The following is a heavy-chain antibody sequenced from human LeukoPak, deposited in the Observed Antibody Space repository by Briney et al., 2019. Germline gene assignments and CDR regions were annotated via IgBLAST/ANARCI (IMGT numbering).Heavy chain of an antibody. J-gene: IGHJ6*03. CDR2: IYYSGST. Sequence: SETLSLTCTVSGGSISSSSYYWGWIRQPPGKGLEWIGSIYYSGSTYYNPSLKSRVTISVDTSKNKFSLKLSSVTAADTAVYYCARRKGAYSYYYYYMDVWGKGTPVTVSS. V-gene: IGHV4-39*01. CDR1: GGSISSSSYY. CDR3: ARRKGAYSYYYYYMDV. D-gene: IGHD4/OR15-4a*01.